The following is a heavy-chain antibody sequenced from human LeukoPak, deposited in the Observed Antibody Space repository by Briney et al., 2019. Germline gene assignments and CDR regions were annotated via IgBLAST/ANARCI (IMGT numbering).Heavy chain of an antibody. CDR3: ARAGKGYQFHGMDV. Sequence: GSLRLSCVASGFSISTYDMFWVRQPTGKGLEWVSVIGTAGDTYYPDSVKDRFTISRDNVRNSLYLQLINLRAGDTAIYYCARAGKGYQFHGMDVWGQGSTVTVSS. CDR2: IGTAGDT. V-gene: IGHV3-13*01. CDR1: GFSISTYD. D-gene: IGHD2-2*01. J-gene: IGHJ6*02.